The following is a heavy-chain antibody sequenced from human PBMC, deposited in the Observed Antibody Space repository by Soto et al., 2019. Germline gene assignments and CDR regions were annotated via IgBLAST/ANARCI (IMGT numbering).Heavy chain of an antibody. CDR2: IYPGDSDT. J-gene: IGHJ6*02. Sequence: GESLKISCKGSGYSFTSYWIGWVSQMPGKGLEWMGIIYPGDSDTRYSPSFQGQVTISADKYISTAYLQWSGLKASDTAMYYCARHWRAAARSRWDYGMDVWGQGTTVPVSS. CDR1: GYSFTSYW. CDR3: ARHWRAAARSRWDYGMDV. V-gene: IGHV5-51*01. D-gene: IGHD6-13*01.